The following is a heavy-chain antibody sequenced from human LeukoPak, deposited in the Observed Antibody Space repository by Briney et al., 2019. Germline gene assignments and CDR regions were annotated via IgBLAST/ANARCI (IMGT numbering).Heavy chain of an antibody. D-gene: IGHD3-16*01. CDR1: GGFISTYY. CDR2: IYTSGST. J-gene: IGHJ2*01. V-gene: IGHV4-4*07. CDR3: ARDVPSYTLGYFDL. Sequence: PSETLSLTCTVSGGFISTYYWSWIRQPAGKGLEWIGRIYTSGSTHYNPSLKSRVTISVDKSKNQFSLKLSSVTAADTAVYYCARDVPSYTLGYFDLWGRGTLVTVSS.